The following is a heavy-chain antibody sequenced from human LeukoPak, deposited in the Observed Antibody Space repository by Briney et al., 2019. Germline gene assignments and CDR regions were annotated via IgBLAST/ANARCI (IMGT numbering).Heavy chain of an antibody. J-gene: IGHJ4*02. V-gene: IGHV3-23*01. D-gene: IGHD3-9*01. CDR2: ISGSGGST. CDR3: AKTDDILTGEPTKLDY. CDR1: GFTFSSYS. Sequence: GGSLRLSCAASGFTFSSYSMNWVRQAPGKGLEWVSAISGSGGSTYYADSVKGRFTISRDNSKNTLYLQMNSLRAEDTAVYYCAKTDDILTGEPTKLDYWGQGTLVTVSS.